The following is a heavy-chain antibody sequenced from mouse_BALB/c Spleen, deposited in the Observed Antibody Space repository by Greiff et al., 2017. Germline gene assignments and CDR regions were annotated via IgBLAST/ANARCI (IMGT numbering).Heavy chain of an antibody. J-gene: IGHJ2*01. CDR1: GDSITSGY. CDR2: ISYSGST. D-gene: IGHD1-1*01. CDR3: ARYYYGLYYFDY. Sequence: EVQRVESGPSLVKPSQTLSLTCSVTGDSITSGYWNWIRKFPGNKLEYMGYISYSGSTYYNPSLKSRISITRDTSKNQYYLQLNSVTTEDTATYYCARYYYGLYYFDYWGQGTTLTVSS. V-gene: IGHV3-8*02.